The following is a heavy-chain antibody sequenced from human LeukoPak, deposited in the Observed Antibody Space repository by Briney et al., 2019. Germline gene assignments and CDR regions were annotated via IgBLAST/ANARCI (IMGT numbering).Heavy chain of an antibody. D-gene: IGHD2-15*01. J-gene: IGHJ4*02. CDR3: ARQRGLYCSGGSCYSGYFDY. Sequence: GGSLRLSCTVSGFSLSSYALSWVRRAPGKGLEWVSATSSSDAGKYYADSVKGRFTISRDNSKNTLYLQMNSLRAEDTAVYYCARQRGLYCSGGSCYSGYFDYWGQGTLVTVSS. CDR2: TSSSDAGK. V-gene: IGHV3-23*01. CDR1: GFSLSSYA.